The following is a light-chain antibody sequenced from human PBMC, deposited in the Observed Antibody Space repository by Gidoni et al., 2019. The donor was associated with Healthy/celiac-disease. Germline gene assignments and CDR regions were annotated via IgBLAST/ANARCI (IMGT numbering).Light chain of an antibody. CDR3: MQALQTPLT. Sequence: DIVMTQSPLSLSVTPGEPASISCRSSQSLLHSNGYNYLGRYLQKPGQSPQLLIYLGSNRASGVPDRFSGSGSGTDFTLKISRVEAEDVGVYYCMQALQTPLTFGGGTKVEIK. V-gene: IGKV2-28*01. J-gene: IGKJ4*01. CDR2: LGS. CDR1: QSLLHSNGYNY.